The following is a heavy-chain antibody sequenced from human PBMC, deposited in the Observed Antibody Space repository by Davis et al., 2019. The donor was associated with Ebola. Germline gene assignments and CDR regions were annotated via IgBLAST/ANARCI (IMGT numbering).Heavy chain of an antibody. V-gene: IGHV3-9*01. CDR1: GFTFDDYA. J-gene: IGHJ6*03. CDR2: ISWNSGSI. Sequence: SLKISCAASGFTFDDYAMHWVRQAPGKGLEWVSGISWNSGSIGYADSVKGRFTISRDNAKNSLYLQMNSLRAEDTAVYYCAREEAFTMVRGVIYYYYYMDVWGKGTTVTVSS. CDR3: AREEAFTMVRGVIYYYYYMDV. D-gene: IGHD3-10*01.